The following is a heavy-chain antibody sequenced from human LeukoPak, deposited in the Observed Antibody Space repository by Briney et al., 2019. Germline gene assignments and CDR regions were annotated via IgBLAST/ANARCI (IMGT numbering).Heavy chain of an antibody. J-gene: IGHJ3*02. V-gene: IGHV4-39*01. CDR2: IYYSGST. D-gene: IGHD3-22*01. Sequence: SETLSLTCTVSGGSISSSSYYWGWIRQPPGKGLEWIGSIYYSGSTCYNPSLKSRVTISVDTCKNQFSLKLSSVTAADTAVYYCARLRDYYDSSGYSRDAFDIWGQGTMVTVSS. CDR3: ARLRDYYDSSGYSRDAFDI. CDR1: GGSISSSSYY.